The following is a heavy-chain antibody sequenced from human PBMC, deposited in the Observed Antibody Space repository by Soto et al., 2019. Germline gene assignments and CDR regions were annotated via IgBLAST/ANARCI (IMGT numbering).Heavy chain of an antibody. D-gene: IGHD5-18*01. V-gene: IGHV3-74*01. J-gene: IGHJ6*02. CDR3: ARDTAMVVLGFSNYYYYGMDV. CDR1: GFTFSSYW. CDR2: INSDGSST. Sequence: GGSLRLSCAASGFTFSSYWMHWVRQAPGKGLVWVSRINSDGSSTSYADSVKGRFTISRDNAKNTLYLQMNSLRAEDTAVYYCARDTAMVVLGFSNYYYYGMDVWGQGTTVTVSS.